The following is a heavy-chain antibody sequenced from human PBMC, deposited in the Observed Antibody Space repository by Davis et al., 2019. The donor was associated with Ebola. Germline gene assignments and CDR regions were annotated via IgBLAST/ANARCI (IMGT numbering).Heavy chain of an antibody. CDR1: GFVFRNYV. V-gene: IGHV3-23*01. J-gene: IGHJ6*04. CDR2: LGTSADT. Sequence: GESLKISCAASGFVFRNYVMSWVRQAPGKGLEWVSTLGTSADTYYADSVKGRFTISRDNSKNTLYLQMNGLRVEDTAVYYCARVRDGMDVWGKGTTVTVSS. CDR3: ARVRDGMDV.